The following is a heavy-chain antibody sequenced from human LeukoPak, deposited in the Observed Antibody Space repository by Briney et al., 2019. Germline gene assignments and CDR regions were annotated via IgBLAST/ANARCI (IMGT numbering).Heavy chain of an antibody. J-gene: IGHJ3*02. Sequence: KPSETLSLTCTVSGGSISSYYWSCIRQPPGKGLEWIGYIYYSGSTNYNPSLKSRVTISVDTSKNQFSLKLSSVTAADTAVYYCARRGTRDAFDIWGQGTMVTVSS. V-gene: IGHV4-59*08. CDR3: ARRGTRDAFDI. CDR2: IYYSGST. CDR1: GGSISSYY.